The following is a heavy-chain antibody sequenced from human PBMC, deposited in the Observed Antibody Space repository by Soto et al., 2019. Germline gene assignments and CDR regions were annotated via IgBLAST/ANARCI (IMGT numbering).Heavy chain of an antibody. CDR3: ARQSDFWTASRWLDP. J-gene: IGHJ5*02. CDR2: VYYNGFT. Sequence: SETLSLTCTVSGESISSSSFYYGWIRQPPGKGLEWIASVYYNGFTYYNPSLKSRVTISVDTSKNQFSLKMSFVTAADTAVYYCARQSDFWTASRWLDPWGQGTRVTVYS. D-gene: IGHD3-3*01. CDR1: GESISSSSFY. V-gene: IGHV4-39*01.